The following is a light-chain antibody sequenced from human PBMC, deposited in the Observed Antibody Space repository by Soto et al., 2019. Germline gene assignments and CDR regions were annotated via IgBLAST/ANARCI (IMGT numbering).Light chain of an antibody. J-gene: IGLJ1*01. CDR2: NVA. CDR3: SSYTGASALYV. Sequence: QSVLTQPASVSGSPGQSITISCTGTSSDIGGYNYVAWYQQHLGNAPKLIFYNVAVRPSGVSNRFSGSKSGNTASLAISGLQPEDEAHYYCSSYTGASALYVFGTGTKVTV. V-gene: IGLV2-14*03. CDR1: SSDIGGYNY.